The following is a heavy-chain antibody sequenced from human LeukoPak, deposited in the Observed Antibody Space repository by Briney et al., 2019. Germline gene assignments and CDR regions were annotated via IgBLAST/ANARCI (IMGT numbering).Heavy chain of an antibody. CDR3: ARGRVRLDY. J-gene: IGHJ4*02. CDR2: IYYSGST. Sequence: SGTLSLTCAVSGGSISSSNWWSWVRQPPGKGLEWIGYIYYSGSTYYNPSLKSRVTISVDTSKNQFSLKLSSVTAADTAVYYCARGRVRLDYWGQGTLVTVSS. V-gene: IGHV4-4*02. CDR1: GGSISSSNW.